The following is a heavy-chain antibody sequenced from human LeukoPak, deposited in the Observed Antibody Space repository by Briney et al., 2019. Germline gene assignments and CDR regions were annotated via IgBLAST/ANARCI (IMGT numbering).Heavy chain of an antibody. CDR2: ISGSGGST. D-gene: IGHD2-21*01. V-gene: IGHV3-23*01. Sequence: PGGSLRLSCAASGFTFSSYAMSWVRQAPGKGLEWVSAISGSGGSTYYADSVKGRFTISRDNSKNTLYLQMNSLRAEDTAVYHCAKVGDDPYYFDYWGQGTLVTASS. CDR1: GFTFSSYA. CDR3: AKVGDDPYYFDY. J-gene: IGHJ4*02.